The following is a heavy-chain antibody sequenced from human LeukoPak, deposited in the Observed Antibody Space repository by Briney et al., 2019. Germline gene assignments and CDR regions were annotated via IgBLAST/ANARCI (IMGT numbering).Heavy chain of an antibody. CDR3: ASASRDIAVAGN. Sequence: PSETLSLTCTVSGGSIKRNGYYWGWIRQPPGKGLEWIGSIYYSGSTYYNPSLKSRVTISVDTSKNQFSLKLSSVTAADTALYYCASASRDIAVAGNWGQGTLVTVSS. D-gene: IGHD6-19*01. CDR2: IYYSGST. CDR1: GGSIKRNGYY. V-gene: IGHV4-39*01. J-gene: IGHJ4*02.